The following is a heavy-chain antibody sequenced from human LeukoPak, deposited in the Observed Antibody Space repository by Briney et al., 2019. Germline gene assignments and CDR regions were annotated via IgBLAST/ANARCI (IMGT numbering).Heavy chain of an antibody. CDR3: ARGPYYYGSGSYYY. V-gene: IGHV3-7*01. Sequence: PGGSLRLSCAASGFTFSSYWMSWVRQAPGKGLEWVANIKQDGSEKYYVDSVKGRFTISRDNAKNSLYLQMNSPRAEDTAVYYCARGPYYYGSGSYYYWGQGTLVTVSS. CDR1: GFTFSSYW. J-gene: IGHJ4*02. D-gene: IGHD3-10*01. CDR2: IKQDGSEK.